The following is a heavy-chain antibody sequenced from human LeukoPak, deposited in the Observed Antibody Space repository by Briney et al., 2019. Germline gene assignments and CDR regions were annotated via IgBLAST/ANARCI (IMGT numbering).Heavy chain of an antibody. CDR2: IYYSGST. V-gene: IGHV4-30-4*01. CDR3: ARGGSTVTTDYFDY. Sequence: SQTLSLTCTVSGGSISSGDYFWSWIRQPPGKGLEWIGYIYYSGSTYYNPSLKSRVTISVDTSKNQFSPKLSSVTAADTAVYYCARGGSTVTTDYFDYWGQGTLVTVSS. D-gene: IGHD4-17*01. CDR1: GGSISSGDYF. J-gene: IGHJ4*02.